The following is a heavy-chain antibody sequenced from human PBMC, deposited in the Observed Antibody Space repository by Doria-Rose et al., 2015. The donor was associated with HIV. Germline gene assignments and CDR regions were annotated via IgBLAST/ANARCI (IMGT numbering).Heavy chain of an antibody. D-gene: IGHD6-13*01. CDR1: GVSLSSPGMG. CDR2: IFSDDER. V-gene: IGHV2-26*01. Sequence: ESGPVLVKPTETLTLTCTVSGVSLSSPGMGVSWIRQPPGKALEWLANIFSDDERSYTASLKSRLTISRVTSKSQVVLTMTDMDPVDTATYYCTRIKSSRWYHKYYFDFWGQGTLVIVSA. J-gene: IGHJ4*02. CDR3: TRIKSSRWYHKYYFDF.